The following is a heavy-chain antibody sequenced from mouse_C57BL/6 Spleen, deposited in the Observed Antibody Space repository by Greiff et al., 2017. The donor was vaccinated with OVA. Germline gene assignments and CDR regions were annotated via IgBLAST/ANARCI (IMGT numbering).Heavy chain of an antibody. CDR1: GYAFSSSW. Sequence: VQLQQSGPELVKPGASVKISCKASGYAFSSSWMNWVKQRPGKGLEWIGRIYPGDGDPNYNGKFKGKATLTADKSSSTAYMQLSSLTSEDSAVYFCARVIGEYYFDYWGQGTTLTVSS. CDR3: ARVIGEYYFDY. V-gene: IGHV1-82*01. D-gene: IGHD2-14*01. J-gene: IGHJ2*01. CDR2: IYPGDGDP.